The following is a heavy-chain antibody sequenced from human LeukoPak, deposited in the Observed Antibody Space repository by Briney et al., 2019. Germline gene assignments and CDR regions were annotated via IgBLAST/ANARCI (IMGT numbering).Heavy chain of an antibody. CDR3: AKEMAATNAFDY. CDR1: GFTFGTYA. J-gene: IGHJ4*02. D-gene: IGHD5-24*01. Sequence: GGSLRLSCAASGFTFGTYAMTWVRQAPGKGLEWVSGISGSGGSTYYADSVKGRLTISRDNSKNTLHLHMNSLRAEDTAVYYCAKEMAATNAFDYWGQGTLVTVSS. V-gene: IGHV3-23*01. CDR2: ISGSGGST.